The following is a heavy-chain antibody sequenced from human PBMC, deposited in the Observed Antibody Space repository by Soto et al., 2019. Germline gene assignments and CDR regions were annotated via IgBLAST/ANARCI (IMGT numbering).Heavy chain of an antibody. Sequence: ASVKVSCKASGYTFTSYDINWVRQATGQGLEWMGWMNPNSGNTGYAQKFQGRVTMTRNTSISTAYMELSSLRSEDTAVYYCARRYGHDFLTVYYGGYYYSYMDVWGKGTTVTVSS. J-gene: IGHJ6*03. CDR2: MNPNSGNT. D-gene: IGHD3-9*01. V-gene: IGHV1-8*01. CDR1: GYTFTSYD. CDR3: ARRYGHDFLTVYYGGYYYSYMDV.